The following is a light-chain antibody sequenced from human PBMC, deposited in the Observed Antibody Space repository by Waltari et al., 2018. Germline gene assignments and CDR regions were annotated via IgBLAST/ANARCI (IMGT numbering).Light chain of an antibody. J-gene: IGKJ4*01. CDR3: QQRSNWPLT. Sequence: IVLTQSPGTLSFPPGPRATLSCRASQSVDNYLAWYQQKPGQAPRLLIYDAFKRATDIPARFSGSGSGTDFTLTISSLEPEDFAVYYCQQRSNWPLTFGGGTKVEI. V-gene: IGKV3-11*01. CDR2: DAF. CDR1: QSVDNY.